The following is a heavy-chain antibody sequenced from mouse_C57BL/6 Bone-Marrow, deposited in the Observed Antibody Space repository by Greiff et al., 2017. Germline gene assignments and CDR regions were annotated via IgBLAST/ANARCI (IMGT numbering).Heavy chain of an antibody. CDR3: TRAGFAY. V-gene: IGHV5-9-1*02. J-gene: IGHJ3*01. Sequence: EVKLMESGEGLVKPGGSLKLSCAASGFTFSSYAMSWVRQTPEKRLEWVAYISSGGDCIYYADTVKGRFTISRDNARNTLYLQMISLKSEDTAMYYCTRAGFAYWGQGTLVTVSA. CDR2: ISSGGDCI. CDR1: GFTFSSYA.